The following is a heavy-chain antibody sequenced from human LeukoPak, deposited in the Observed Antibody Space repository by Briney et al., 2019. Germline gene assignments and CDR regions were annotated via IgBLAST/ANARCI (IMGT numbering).Heavy chain of an antibody. D-gene: IGHD3-10*01. CDR3: ARDYAGSPDY. V-gene: IGHV3-74*03. CDR2: INGDGSTT. Sequence: GGALRLSCTASGFTFSTYWINWVRQSPGKGLVWVALINGDGSTTTHADSVKGRFTISRDNAKNTAYLQMNSLRDEDTAVYFCARDYAGSPDYWGQGTLVTVSA. CDR1: GFTFSTYW. J-gene: IGHJ4*02.